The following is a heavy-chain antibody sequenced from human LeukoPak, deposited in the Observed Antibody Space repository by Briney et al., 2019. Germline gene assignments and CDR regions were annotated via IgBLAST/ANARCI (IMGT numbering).Heavy chain of an antibody. CDR1: GGSISSSSYY. CDR2: IYYSGST. D-gene: IGHD3-22*01. Sequence: SETLSLTCTVSGGSISSSSYYWGWLRQPPGKGLEWVGSIYYSGSTYYNPSLKSRVTISVDTSKNQFSLKLSSVTAADTAVYYRAIHGAQYYDDSSGYEHVFYIWGEGTMVTVSS. V-gene: IGHV4-39*01. J-gene: IGHJ3*02. CDR3: AIHGAQYYDDSSGYEHVFYI.